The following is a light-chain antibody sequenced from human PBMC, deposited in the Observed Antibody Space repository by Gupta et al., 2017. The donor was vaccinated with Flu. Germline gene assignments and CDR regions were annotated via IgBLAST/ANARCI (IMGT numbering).Light chain of an antibody. CDR1: QSVSSSY. CDR2: GAS. Sequence: EIVLTQSPGTLSLSPGERATLSCRASQSVSSSYLACYQQKPGQAPRLLIYGASSRATGIPDRFSGSGYGTDFTLTISRREPEDFAVYYCQQYGSSPLFTFGHGTKVDIK. J-gene: IGKJ3*01. CDR3: QQYGSSPLFT. V-gene: IGKV3-20*01.